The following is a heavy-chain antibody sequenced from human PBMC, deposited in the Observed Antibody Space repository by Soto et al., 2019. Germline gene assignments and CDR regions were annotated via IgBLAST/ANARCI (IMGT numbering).Heavy chain of an antibody. Sequence: SETLSLTCTVSGGSISSSSYYWGWIRQPPGKGLEWIGSIYYSGSTYYNPSLKSRVTISVDTSKNQFSLKLSSVTAADTAVYYCAGGGLRFLEWPQICYGMDVWGQGTTVTVSS. J-gene: IGHJ6*02. CDR1: GGSISSSSYY. D-gene: IGHD3-3*01. CDR2: IYYSGST. CDR3: AGGGLRFLEWPQICYGMDV. V-gene: IGHV4-39*01.